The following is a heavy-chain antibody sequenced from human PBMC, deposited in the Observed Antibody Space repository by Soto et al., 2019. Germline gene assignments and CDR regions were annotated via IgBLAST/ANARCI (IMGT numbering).Heavy chain of an antibody. D-gene: IGHD3-3*01. V-gene: IGHV1-2*04. J-gene: IGHJ6*02. CDR1: GYTFTGYY. CDR3: ARGPQYYDFWSQYGMDV. CDR2: INPNSGGT. Sequence: ASVKVSCKASGYTFTGYYMHWVRQAPGQGLEWMGWINPNSGGTNYAQKFQGWVTMTRDTSISTAYMELSRLRSDDTAVYYCARGPQYYDFWSQYGMDVWGQGTTVTVSS.